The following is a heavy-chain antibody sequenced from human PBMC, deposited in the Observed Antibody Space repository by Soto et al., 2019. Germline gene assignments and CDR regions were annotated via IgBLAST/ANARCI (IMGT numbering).Heavy chain of an antibody. CDR1: GGSISSGGYS. Sequence: SETLSLTCAVSGGSISSGGYSWSWIRQPPGKGLECIGYTYHSGSTYYNPSLKSRVTISVDRSKNQFSLKLSSVTAADTAVYYCARGFDSGKFYAFESWGQGTQVTVSS. J-gene: IGHJ4*02. V-gene: IGHV4-30-2*01. D-gene: IGHD1-26*01. CDR2: TYHSGST. CDR3: ARGFDSGKFYAFES.